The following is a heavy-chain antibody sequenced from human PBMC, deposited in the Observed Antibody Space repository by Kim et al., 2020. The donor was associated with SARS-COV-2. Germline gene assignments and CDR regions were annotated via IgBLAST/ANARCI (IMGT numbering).Heavy chain of an antibody. CDR3: ARGFITMVRGVIMTYFDY. D-gene: IGHD3-10*01. J-gene: IGHJ4*02. V-gene: IGHV3-13*01. Sequence: KGRFTISRENAKNSLYLQMNSLRAGDTAVYYCARGFITMVRGVIMTYFDYWGQGTLVTVSS.